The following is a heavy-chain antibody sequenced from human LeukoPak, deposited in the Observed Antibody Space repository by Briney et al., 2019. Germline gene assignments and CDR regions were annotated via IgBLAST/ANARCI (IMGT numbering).Heavy chain of an antibody. Sequence: PSETLSLTCTVSGGSISSYYWSWIRQPPGKGLEWIGYIYYSGSTNYNPSLKSRVTISVDTSKNQFSLKLSSVTAADTAVYYCARGGPSYGDLLVYYGMDVWGQGTTVTVSS. CDR1: GGSISSYY. CDR3: ARGGPSYGDLLVYYGMDV. V-gene: IGHV4-59*01. J-gene: IGHJ6*02. CDR2: IYYSGST. D-gene: IGHD4-17*01.